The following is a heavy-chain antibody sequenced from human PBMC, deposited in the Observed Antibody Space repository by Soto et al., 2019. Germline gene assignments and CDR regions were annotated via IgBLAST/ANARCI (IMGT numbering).Heavy chain of an antibody. Sequence: SETLSVTCAVAGGSLSSGGYSWTWIRQPPGKGLEWIGYIYHSASTYYNPSLKSRVTISVDRSKNQFSLKLSSVTAADTAVYYCARVPDYRGQGTLVTVSS. CDR2: IYHSAST. J-gene: IGHJ4*02. CDR3: ARVPDY. V-gene: IGHV4-30-2*01. CDR1: GGSLSSGGYS.